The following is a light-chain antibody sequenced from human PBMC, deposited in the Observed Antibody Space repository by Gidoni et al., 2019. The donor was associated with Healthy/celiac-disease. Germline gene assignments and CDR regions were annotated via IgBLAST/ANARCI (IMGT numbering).Light chain of an antibody. CDR1: QSVSSY. V-gene: IGKV3-11*01. J-gene: IGKJ4*01. CDR3: QQRSNWPLT. CDR2: DAS. Sequence: EIVLTQPPATLSLSPGEIATLSCKARQSVSSYVAWYQQKPGQAPRLLIYDASNRATVIPARFSGSWSGTDFTLTSSSLEPEDFAVYYCQQRSNWPLTFXGXTRVEIK.